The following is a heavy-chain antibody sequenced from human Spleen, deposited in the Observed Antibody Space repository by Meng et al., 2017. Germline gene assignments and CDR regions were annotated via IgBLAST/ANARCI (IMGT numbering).Heavy chain of an antibody. J-gene: IGHJ4*02. D-gene: IGHD5-18*01. Sequence: GESLKISCRGSGYNFADYYIGWVRQTPGKGLEWMGIIYPDDSDTTYSPSFQGQVTMSADKSISTVYLQWASLKASGTAMYYCATDVKTAMGGLPFDYWGQGTLVTVSS. CDR3: ATDVKTAMGGLPFDY. V-gene: IGHV5-51*01. CDR1: GYNFADYY. CDR2: IYPDDSDT.